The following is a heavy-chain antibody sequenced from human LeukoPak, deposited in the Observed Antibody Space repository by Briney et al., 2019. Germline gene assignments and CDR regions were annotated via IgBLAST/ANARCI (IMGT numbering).Heavy chain of an antibody. V-gene: IGHV4-59*01. CDR3: AKDLYDSSGPIDY. J-gene: IGHJ4*02. D-gene: IGHD3-22*01. Sequence: SETLSLTCTVSGGSISSYYWSWLRQPPGKGLEWIGYIYYSGSTNYNPSLKSRVTISVDTSKNQFSLKLSSVTAADTAVYYCAKDLYDSSGPIDYWGQGTLVTVSS. CDR2: IYYSGST. CDR1: GGSISSYY.